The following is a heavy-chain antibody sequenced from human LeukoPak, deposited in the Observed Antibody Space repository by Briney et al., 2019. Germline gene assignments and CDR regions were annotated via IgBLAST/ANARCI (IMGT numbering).Heavy chain of an antibody. V-gene: IGHV3-74*01. J-gene: IGHJ4*02. D-gene: IGHD3-10*01. Sequence: PGGSLRLSCAASGFTFSSYWMHWVRQAPGKGLVWVSRINTDGSSTSYADSVKGRFTISRDNAKNTLYLQMNSLRAEDTAVYYCAKDRDYYGSGSYYNPSGYWGQGTLVTVSS. CDR3: AKDRDYYGSGSYYNPSGY. CDR1: GFTFSSYW. CDR2: INTDGSST.